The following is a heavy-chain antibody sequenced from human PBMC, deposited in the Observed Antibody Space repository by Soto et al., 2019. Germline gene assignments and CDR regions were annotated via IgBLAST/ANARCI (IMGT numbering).Heavy chain of an antibody. V-gene: IGHV2-5*01. CDR2: IYWNDNK. D-gene: IGHD4-17*01. CDR3: GIMTTLTTNACDI. CDR1: GFSLSTSGAG. J-gene: IGHJ3*02. Sequence: QITLRDSGPTLVKPTQTLTLTCTFSGFSLSTSGAGVGWIRQPPGKALEWLALIYWNDNKHYSPSLKSRLSITKDTSRNQVELTMTNMDPVDTATFYCGIMTTLTTNACDIWGLGTMVTVSS.